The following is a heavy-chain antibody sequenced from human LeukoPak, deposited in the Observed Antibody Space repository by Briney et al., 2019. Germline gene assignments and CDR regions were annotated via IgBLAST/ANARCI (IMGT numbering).Heavy chain of an antibody. CDR1: GYTFPCYY. D-gene: IGHD3-22*01. CDR2: LNPNSGGT. CDR3: ARATADYYDSSGYSHQPDFDY. Sequence: ASVQVSCNASGYTFPCYYMHWVRPATGQGLEWMGWLNPNSGGTNYAQKFQGRVTMTRDTSISTAYLELSRLRSDDTAVYYCARATADYYDSSGYSHQPDFDYWGQGTLVTVSS. J-gene: IGHJ4*02. V-gene: IGHV1-2*02.